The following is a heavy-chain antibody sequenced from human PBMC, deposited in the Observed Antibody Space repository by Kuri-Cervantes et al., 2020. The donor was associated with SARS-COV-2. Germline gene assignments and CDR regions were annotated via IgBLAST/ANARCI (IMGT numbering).Heavy chain of an antibody. CDR3: ARDRQGGRIRITIFGVASYGMDV. CDR2: IYSGGST. CDR1: GFTVSSNY. Sequence: GGSLRLSCAASGFTVSSNYMSWVRQAPGKGLEWVSVIYSGGSTYYADSVKGRFTISRDNSKNTLYLQMNSLRAEDTAVYYCARDRQGGRIRITIFGVASYGMDVWGQGTTVTVSS. D-gene: IGHD3-3*01. J-gene: IGHJ6*02. V-gene: IGHV3-53*01.